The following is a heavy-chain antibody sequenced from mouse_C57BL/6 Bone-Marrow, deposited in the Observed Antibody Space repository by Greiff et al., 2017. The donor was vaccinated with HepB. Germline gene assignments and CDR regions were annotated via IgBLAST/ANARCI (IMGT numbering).Heavy chain of an antibody. CDR2: IDPEDGDT. D-gene: IGHD2-1*01. CDR3: TQIYYGNYGYIDV. J-gene: IGHJ1*01. Sequence: VQLQQSGAELVRPGASVKLSCTASGFNIKDYYMHWVKQRPEQGLEWIGRIDPEDGDTEYAPKFQGKATMTADTSSNTACLQLGGLTSEDTAVYCCTQIYYGNYGYIDVWGAGTTVTVSS. CDR1: GFNIKDYY. V-gene: IGHV14-1*01.